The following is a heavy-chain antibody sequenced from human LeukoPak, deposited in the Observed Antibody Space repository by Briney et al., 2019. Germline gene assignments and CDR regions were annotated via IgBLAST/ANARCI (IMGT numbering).Heavy chain of an antibody. CDR1: GGSISSYY. V-gene: IGHV4-59*01. J-gene: IGHJ2*01. CDR2: IYYTGST. CDR3: ARRNWYFDL. Sequence: SETLSLTCTVSGGSISSYYWSWIRQPPGKGLEWIGYIYYTGSTNYNPSLKSRVTISVDTSKNQFSLKLSSVTAADTAAYYCARRNWYFDLWGRGTLVTVSS.